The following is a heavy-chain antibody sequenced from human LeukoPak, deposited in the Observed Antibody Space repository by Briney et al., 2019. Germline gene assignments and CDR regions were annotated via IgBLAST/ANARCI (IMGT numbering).Heavy chain of an antibody. V-gene: IGHV4-4*07. CDR3: ARDLGSGSYYNRYYYYYGMDV. J-gene: IGHJ6*02. CDR2: IYTSGST. D-gene: IGHD3-10*01. Sequence: SETLSLTCTVSGGSISSYYWSWIRQPAGNGLEWIGRIYTSGSTNYNPSLKSRVTMSVDTSKNQFSLKLSSVTAADTAVYYCARDLGSGSYYNRYYYYYGMDVWGQGTTVTVSS. CDR1: GGSISSYY.